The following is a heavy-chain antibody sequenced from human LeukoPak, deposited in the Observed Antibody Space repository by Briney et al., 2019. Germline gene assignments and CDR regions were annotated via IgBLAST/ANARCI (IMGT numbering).Heavy chain of an antibody. CDR1: GYTFTSYA. CDR3: ARGFDTSYLSMTTVTTPIDY. CDR2: INTNTGNS. J-gene: IGHJ4*02. D-gene: IGHD4-17*01. Sequence: ASVKVSCKASGYTFTSYAMNWVRQAPGQGLEWMGWINTNTGNSTYAQGFTGRFVFSLDTSVSTAYLQISSLKAEDTAVYYCARGFDTSYLSMTTVTTPIDYWGQGTLVTVSS. V-gene: IGHV7-4-1*02.